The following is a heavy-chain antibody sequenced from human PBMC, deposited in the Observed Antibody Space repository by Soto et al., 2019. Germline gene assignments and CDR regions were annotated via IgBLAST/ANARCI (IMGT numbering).Heavy chain of an antibody. CDR3: AKVEMATNAFDI. CDR2: ISYDGSNK. J-gene: IGHJ3*02. V-gene: IGHV3-30*18. CDR1: GFTFSSYG. D-gene: IGHD5-12*01. Sequence: GGSLRLSCAASGFTFSSYGMHWVRQAPGKGLEWVAVISYDGSNKYYADSVKGRFTISRDNSKNTLYLQMNSPRAEDTAVYYCAKVEMATNAFDIWGQGTMVTVSS.